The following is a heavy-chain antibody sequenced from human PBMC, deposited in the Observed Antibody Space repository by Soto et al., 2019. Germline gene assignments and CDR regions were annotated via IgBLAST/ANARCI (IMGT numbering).Heavy chain of an antibody. D-gene: IGHD3-10*01. V-gene: IGHV3-74*01. CDR1: GFSFSNYW. CDR2: INKDGTST. CDR3: VRGGFELYLHYMPV. J-gene: IGHJ6*03. Sequence: EVQLVESGGGLVQPGGSLRLSCADSGFSFSNYWFHWVRQAPGKGLVWVSRINKDGTSTSHADSVKGRFTISRDNAKQMLYLQMSSLRAADTAVYYWVRGGFELYLHYMPVWGKGTTVAVSS.